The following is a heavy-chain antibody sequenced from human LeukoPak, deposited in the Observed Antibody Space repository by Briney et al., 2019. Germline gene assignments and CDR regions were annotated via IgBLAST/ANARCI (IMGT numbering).Heavy chain of an antibody. J-gene: IGHJ4*02. CDR1: GLAFSSST. CDR3: AGRPSGEGLAPLDY. D-gene: IGHD1-14*01. V-gene: IGHV3-23*01. Sequence: GGSLRLSCAASGLAFSSSTMSWVRQAPGKGLECVSNISGSGAATYYTDSVTGRFTISRDNSKNTLFLQMNSLRAEDTAVYYCAGRPSGEGLAPLDYWGQGALVAVSS. CDR2: ISGSGAAT.